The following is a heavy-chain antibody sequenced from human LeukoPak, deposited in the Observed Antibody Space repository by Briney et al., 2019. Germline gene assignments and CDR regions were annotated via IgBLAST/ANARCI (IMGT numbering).Heavy chain of an antibody. J-gene: IGHJ4*02. D-gene: IGHD3-10*01. CDR1: GYSISSGYY. CDR2: IYHSGST. CDR3: ARDKGLTYYYGSGSYSH. Sequence: SETLSLTCTVSGYSISSGYYWGWIRQPPGKGLEWIGSIYHSGSTYYNPSLKGRVTISVDTSKNQFSLKLSSVTAADTAVYYCARDKGLTYYYGSGSYSHWGQGTLVTVSS. V-gene: IGHV4-38-2*02.